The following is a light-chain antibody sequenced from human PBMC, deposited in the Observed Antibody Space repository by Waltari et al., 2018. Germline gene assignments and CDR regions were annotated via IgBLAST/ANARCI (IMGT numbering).Light chain of an antibody. CDR3: QQYSDWWT. V-gene: IGKV1-5*01. CDR1: QSISRW. J-gene: IGKJ1*01. Sequence: DIQMTQSPSTLSAFVGDRVTITRRARQSISRWLAWYEQKPGKAPKLLMYGAYNLESGVPSRFSARGSGTEFTLTISSLQPDDFATYYCQQYSDWWTFGQGTKVEMK. CDR2: GAY.